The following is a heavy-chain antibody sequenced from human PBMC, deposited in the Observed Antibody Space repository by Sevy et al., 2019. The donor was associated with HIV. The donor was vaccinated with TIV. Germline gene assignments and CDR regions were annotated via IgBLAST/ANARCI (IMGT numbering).Heavy chain of an antibody. Sequence: GGSLRLSCAASGFTFSSYAMSWVRQAAGKGLEWGSAISGSGYLTYYTDSVKGRFTISRDKSKNTLYLQMNSLRAEDTAVYYCAKEGVGYYYDSSGLFDYWGQGTLVTVSS. J-gene: IGHJ4*02. CDR3: AKEGVGYYYDSSGLFDY. CDR2: ISGSGYLT. V-gene: IGHV3-23*01. D-gene: IGHD3-22*01. CDR1: GFTFSSYA.